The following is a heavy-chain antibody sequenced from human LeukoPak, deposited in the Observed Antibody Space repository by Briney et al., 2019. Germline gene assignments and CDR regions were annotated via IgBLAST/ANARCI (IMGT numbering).Heavy chain of an antibody. Sequence: SETLPHTCAVYGGSFSGYYWSWIRQPPGKGLEWIGEINHSGSTNYNPSLKSRVTISVDTSKNQFSLKLSSVTAADTAVYYCARTWDGFLHYYYGMDVWGQGTTVTVSS. V-gene: IGHV4-34*01. CDR2: INHSGST. CDR3: ARTWDGFLHYYYGMDV. CDR1: GGSFSGYY. J-gene: IGHJ6*02. D-gene: IGHD3-10*01.